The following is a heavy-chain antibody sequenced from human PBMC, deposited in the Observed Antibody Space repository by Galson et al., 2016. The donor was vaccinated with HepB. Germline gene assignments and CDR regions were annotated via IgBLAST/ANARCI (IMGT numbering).Heavy chain of an antibody. CDR2: INDSGSA. Sequence: SETLSLTCAVYGGSFSGYYWSWIRQPPGKGLEWIGEINDSGSANSNPSLKSRVTISVDTSKSQVSLNLNSVTAADTAVYYCARDPPEGAMGEDAFDIWGQGTMVTVSS. CDR1: GGSFSGYY. D-gene: IGHD2-2*01. CDR3: ARDPPEGAMGEDAFDI. V-gene: IGHV4-34*01. J-gene: IGHJ3*02.